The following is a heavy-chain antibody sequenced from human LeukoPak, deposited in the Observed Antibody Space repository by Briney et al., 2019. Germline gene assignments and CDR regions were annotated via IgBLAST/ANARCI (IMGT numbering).Heavy chain of an antibody. CDR2: ISSSSSYI. D-gene: IGHD3-16*01. CDR3: ARDRGGGYFDY. V-gene: IGHV3-21*01. CDR1: GFTFSSYS. J-gene: IGHJ4*02. Sequence: GGSLRLSCAASGFTFSSYSMNWVRQAPGKGLEWVSSISSSSSYIYYADSVKGRFTISRDNAKNSLYLQMNSVRAEDTAVYYCARDRGGGYFDYWGQGALVTVSS.